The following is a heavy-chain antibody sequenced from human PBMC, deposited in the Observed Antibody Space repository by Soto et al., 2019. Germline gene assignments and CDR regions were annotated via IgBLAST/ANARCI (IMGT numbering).Heavy chain of an antibody. J-gene: IGHJ4*02. V-gene: IGHV3-23*01. CDR3: TKGRDYPRDYFHC. Sequence: PGGSLRLSCAASGFTFSSYAMSWVRQAPGKGLEWVSAVSGNGQGIYYADSVRGRFTISRDNSKKTVFLHMDSLREEDTAVYYCTKGRDYPRDYFHCWGQGTLFTVSS. CDR2: VSGNGQGI. CDR1: GFTFSSYA. D-gene: IGHD3-10*01.